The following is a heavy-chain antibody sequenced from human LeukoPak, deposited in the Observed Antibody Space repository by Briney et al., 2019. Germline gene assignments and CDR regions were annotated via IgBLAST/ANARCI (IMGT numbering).Heavy chain of an antibody. Sequence: PGGSLRLSCAASGFTFSSYAMHWVRQAPGKGLEWVAVTSYDGSNKYYADSVKGRFTISRDNSMNTLYLQMNSLRAEDTAVYYCARDEGDYYDSSGYYTFDYWGQGTLVTVSS. V-gene: IGHV3-30-3*01. CDR2: TSYDGSNK. D-gene: IGHD3-22*01. CDR1: GFTFSSYA. J-gene: IGHJ4*02. CDR3: ARDEGDYYDSSGYYTFDY.